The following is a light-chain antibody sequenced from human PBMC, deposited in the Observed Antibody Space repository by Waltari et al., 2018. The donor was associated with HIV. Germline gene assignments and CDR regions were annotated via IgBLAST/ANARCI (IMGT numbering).Light chain of an antibody. Sequence: STELTQPPSLSVCPGQAATMACAGNKLEDKFVNWYQQIPGQAPRVVIFQDKKRPSGIPERSSGAKSGTIATLTIRETQAFDEADYYWQAWDVRGPRVFGGGTKLTVL. J-gene: IGLJ2*01. CDR2: QDK. CDR1: KLEDKF. V-gene: IGLV3-1*01. CDR3: QAWDVRGPRV.